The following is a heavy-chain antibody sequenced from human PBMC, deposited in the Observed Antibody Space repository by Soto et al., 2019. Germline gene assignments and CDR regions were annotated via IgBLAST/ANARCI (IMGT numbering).Heavy chain of an antibody. J-gene: IGHJ6*02. CDR3: SGGRYSGLVTPYYSYGMEV. CDR1: GGTFSSYA. CDR2: IIPIFGTA. V-gene: IGHV1-69*01. Sequence: QVQLVQSGAEVQKPGSPVKVSCMASGGTFSSYAMCWVRQAPDQGLEWMGGIIPIFGTANYAQKFQGKVTITADECTSTAYIALSNLRSEDTGVYYCSGGRYSGLVTPYYSYGMEVLGQGTTVTLSS. D-gene: IGHD5-12*01.